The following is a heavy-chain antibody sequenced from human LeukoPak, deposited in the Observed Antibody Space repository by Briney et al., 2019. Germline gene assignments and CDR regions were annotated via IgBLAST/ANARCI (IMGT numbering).Heavy chain of an antibody. J-gene: IGHJ3*02. V-gene: IGHV4-39*01. D-gene: IGHD5-12*01. CDR2: IYYSGST. CDR3: ARTRGYSGYVDAFDI. Sequence: SETLSLTCTVSGGSMSSGSSYWGWIRQPPGKGLEWIGNIYYSGSTYYNPSLKSRVTISADTSKNQFSLKLSSVTAADTAVYYCARTRGYSGYVDAFDIWGKGTMV. CDR1: GGSMSSGSSY.